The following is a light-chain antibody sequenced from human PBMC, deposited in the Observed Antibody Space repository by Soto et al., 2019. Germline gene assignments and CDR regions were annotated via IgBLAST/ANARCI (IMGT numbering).Light chain of an antibody. Sequence: EIVLTQSPATLALSPGERATLSCRASRSVRSYLAGYQQKTGQAPRLLIYDASNRAAGIPARFSGSGSETDFTLTISNLEPEDFAVYYCQQRYAWPPLTFGQGTRLEIK. CDR3: QQRYAWPPLT. J-gene: IGKJ5*01. CDR1: RSVRSY. V-gene: IGKV3-11*01. CDR2: DAS.